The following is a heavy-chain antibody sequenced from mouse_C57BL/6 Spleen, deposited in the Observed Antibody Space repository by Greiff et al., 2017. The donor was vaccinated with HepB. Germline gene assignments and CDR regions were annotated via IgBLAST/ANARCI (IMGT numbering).Heavy chain of an antibody. Sequence: EVKLMESGGGLVQPGGSTKLSCVASGFTFSNYWMNWVRQSPEKGLEWVAQIRLKSDNYATHYAESVKGRFTISRDESKSSVYLQMNNLRAEDTGIYYCTAWFAYWGQGTLVTVSA. J-gene: IGHJ3*01. CDR2: IRLKSDNYAT. V-gene: IGHV6-3*01. CDR1: GFTFSNYW. CDR3: TAWFAY.